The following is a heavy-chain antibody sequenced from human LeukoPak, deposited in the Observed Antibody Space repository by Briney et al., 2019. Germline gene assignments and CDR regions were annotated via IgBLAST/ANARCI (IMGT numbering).Heavy chain of an antibody. V-gene: IGHV4-61*05. CDR1: GGSISSSSYY. D-gene: IGHD3-3*01. J-gene: IGHJ5*02. CDR2: IYYSGST. Sequence: PSETLSLTCTVSGGSISSSSYYWGWIRQPPGKGLEWMGYIYYSGSTNYNPSLKSRVTISVDTSKNQFSLKLSSVTAADTAVYYCARGGYYDFWSGQFWFDPWGQGTLVTVSS. CDR3: ARGGYYDFWSGQFWFDP.